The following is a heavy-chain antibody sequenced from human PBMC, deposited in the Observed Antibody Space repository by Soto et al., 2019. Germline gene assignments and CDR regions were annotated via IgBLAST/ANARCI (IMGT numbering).Heavy chain of an antibody. Sequence: ASVKVSCKASGYTFTSYGISWVRQAPGQGLEWMGWISAYNGNTNYAQKLQGRVTMTTDTSTITAYMELRSLRSADTAVYYCAIIGGRYCSSTSCYKVDAFDIWGQGTMVTVSS. CDR3: AIIGGRYCSSTSCYKVDAFDI. CDR2: ISAYNGNT. V-gene: IGHV1-18*01. CDR1: GYTFTSYG. D-gene: IGHD2-2*02. J-gene: IGHJ3*02.